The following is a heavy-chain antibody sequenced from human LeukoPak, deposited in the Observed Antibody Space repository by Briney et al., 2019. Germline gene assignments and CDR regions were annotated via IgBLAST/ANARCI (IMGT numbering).Heavy chain of an antibody. Sequence: GGSLRLSCAASGFTVSSNYMSWVRQAPGKGLEWVSVIYSGGSTYYADSVKGRFTISRDNSKNTLYLQMNSLRAEDTAVYYCARAVNGGSSFDYWGQGTLVTVSS. CDR2: IYSGGST. J-gene: IGHJ4*02. D-gene: IGHD2-8*01. CDR3: ARAVNGGSSFDY. V-gene: IGHV3-66*02. CDR1: GFTVSSNY.